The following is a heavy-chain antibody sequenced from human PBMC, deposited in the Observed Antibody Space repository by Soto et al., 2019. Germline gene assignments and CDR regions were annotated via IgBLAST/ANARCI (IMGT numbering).Heavy chain of an antibody. V-gene: IGHV3-66*01. D-gene: IGHD3-22*01. CDR1: GFTVSCYY. CDR2: IYSGGST. CDR3: ARGADTSGLQAGVY. J-gene: IGHJ4*02. Sequence: GGSLRVSCAASGFTVSCYYMTWVRQAPGKGLEWVSVIYSGGSTYYADSVKGRFTISRDNSKNTLYLQMNSLRAEDTAVYYCARGADTSGLQAGVYWGQGTLVTVSS.